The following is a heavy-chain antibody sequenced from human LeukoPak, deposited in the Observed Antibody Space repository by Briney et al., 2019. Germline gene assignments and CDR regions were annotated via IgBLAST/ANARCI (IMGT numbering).Heavy chain of an antibody. D-gene: IGHD2-2*01. J-gene: IGHJ4*02. CDR1: GFTFSSYS. Sequence: GGSLRLSRAASGFTFSSYSMTWVRQAPGKGLEWVANINQDGSDKYYVDSVKGRFTISRDNAKNSLYLQMNSLRAEDTAVYYCARDTSRRYDYWGQGTLVTVSS. CDR2: INQDGSDK. CDR3: ARDTSRRYDY. V-gene: IGHV3-7*05.